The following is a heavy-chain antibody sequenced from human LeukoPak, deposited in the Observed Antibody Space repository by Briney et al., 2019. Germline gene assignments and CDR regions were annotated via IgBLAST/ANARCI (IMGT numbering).Heavy chain of an antibody. CDR2: IYYSGCT. V-gene: IGHV4-39*07. D-gene: IGHD6-13*01. Sequence: PSETLSLTCTVSGGSISSSSYYWGWIRQPPGKGLEWIGSIYYSGCTYYNPSLKSRVTISVDTSKNQFSLKLSSVTAADTAVYYCARTTEAHSWRTRYYDYYMDVWGKGTTVTVSS. CDR1: GGSISSSSYY. CDR3: ARTTEAHSWRTRYYDYYMDV. J-gene: IGHJ6*03.